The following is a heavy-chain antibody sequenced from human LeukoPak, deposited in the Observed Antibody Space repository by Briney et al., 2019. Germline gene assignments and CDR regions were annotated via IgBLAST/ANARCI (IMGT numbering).Heavy chain of an antibody. D-gene: IGHD1-26*01. CDR3: TRESGAFSPFGF. CDR1: GGSITTTNW. CDR2: VHLNGAT. J-gene: IGHJ4*02. V-gene: IGHV4-4*02. Sequence: GTLSLTCAVSGGSITTTNWWSGVRQPPGKGLEWIGEVHLNGATNYNPSLESRFSMSIDKSNNHLSLEVTSVTAADTAMYYCTRESGAFSPFGFWGQGTLVTVSS.